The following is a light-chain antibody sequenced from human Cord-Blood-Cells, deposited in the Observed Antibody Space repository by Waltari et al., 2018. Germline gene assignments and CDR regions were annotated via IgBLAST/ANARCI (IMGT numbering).Light chain of an antibody. J-gene: IGKJ2*03. V-gene: IGKV1-39*01. Sequence: DIQMTQSPSSLSASVGDRVTITCRASQSISSYLNGYQQKPGKAPKLLIYAASSLQSGVPSSFSGSGSGTDFTLTISSLQPEDFATYYCQQSYSTPPSFGQGTKLEIK. CDR3: QQSYSTPPS. CDR2: AAS. CDR1: QSISSY.